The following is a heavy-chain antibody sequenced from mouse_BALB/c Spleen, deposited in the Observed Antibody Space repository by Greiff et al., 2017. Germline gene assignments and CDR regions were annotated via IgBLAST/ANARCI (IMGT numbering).Heavy chain of an antibody. CDR2: IYPGGGYT. J-gene: IGHJ4*01. V-gene: IGHV1-63*02. CDR3: ARSREAMDY. CDR1: GYTFTNYW. Sequence: QVQLQQSGAEPVRPGTSVKISCKASGYTFTNYWLGWVKQRPGHGLEWIGDIYPGGGYTNYNEKFKGKATLTADTSSSTAYMQLSSLTSEDSAVYFCARSREAMDYWGQGTSVTVSS.